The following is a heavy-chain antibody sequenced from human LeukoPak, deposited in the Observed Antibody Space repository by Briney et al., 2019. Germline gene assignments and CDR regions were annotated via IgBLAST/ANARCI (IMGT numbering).Heavy chain of an antibody. Sequence: ASVKVSCKASGYTFTAYYIHWVRQAPGQGNEWMGWINPNSGGTKYAQKFQGRVTMTRDTSISTAYMELNRLISDDTAVYYCARVESLYCSSGSCYDYWGQGTLVTVSS. CDR1: GYTFTAYY. CDR3: ARVESLYCSSGSCYDY. V-gene: IGHV1-2*02. J-gene: IGHJ4*02. CDR2: INPNSGGT. D-gene: IGHD2-15*01.